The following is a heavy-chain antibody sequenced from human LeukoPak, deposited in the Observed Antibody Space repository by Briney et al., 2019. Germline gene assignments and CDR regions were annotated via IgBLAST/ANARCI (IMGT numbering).Heavy chain of an antibody. CDR2: ISSSSSYT. CDR1: GFTFSDYY. J-gene: IGHJ4*02. Sequence: GGSLRLSCAASGFTFSDYYMSWIRQAPGKGLEWVSYISSSSSYTNYADSVKGRFTISRDNAKNSLYLQMNGLRAEDTAVYYCASMGGRLRYFDWLLPFDYWGQGTLVTVSS. D-gene: IGHD3-9*01. V-gene: IGHV3-11*06. CDR3: ASMGGRLRYFDWLLPFDY.